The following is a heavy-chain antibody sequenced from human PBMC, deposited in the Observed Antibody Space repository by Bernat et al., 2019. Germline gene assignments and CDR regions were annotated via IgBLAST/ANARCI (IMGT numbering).Heavy chain of an antibody. CDR1: GYTFANYA. CDR2: INGGTSHT. J-gene: IGHJ4*02. D-gene: IGHD1-26*01. Sequence: QVQLVQSGAEVRKPGASVRVSCKTSGYTFANYAIHWVRQAPGQRLEWMGWINGGTSHTRDEQKFQGRFTITRDTSASTVYMDLRSLRSDDTAVYYCARSIDPAPGWEGRFDYWGQGTQVTVSS. V-gene: IGHV1-3*01. CDR3: ARSIDPAPGWEGRFDY.